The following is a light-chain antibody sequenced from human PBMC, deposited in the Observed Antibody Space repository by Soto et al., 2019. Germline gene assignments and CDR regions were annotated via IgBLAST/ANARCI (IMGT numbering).Light chain of an antibody. CDR1: QSVSSN. CDR2: GAS. V-gene: IGKV3-15*01. J-gene: IGKJ3*01. CDR3: QQYNNWPPIT. Sequence: EIVMTQSPATLSVSPGERATLSCRASQSVSSNLAWYQQKPGQAPRLLIYGASTRATCIPARFSGSGSGTEFTLPISSLQSEDFAVYYCQQYNNWPPITFGPGTKVDIK.